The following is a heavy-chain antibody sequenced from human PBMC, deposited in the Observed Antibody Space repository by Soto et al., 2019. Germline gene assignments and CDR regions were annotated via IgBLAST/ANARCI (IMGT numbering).Heavy chain of an antibody. CDR1: GFTFSSYG. Sequence: GGSLRLSCAASGFTFSSYGMHWVRQAPGKGLEWVAVIWYDGSNKYYADSVKGRFTISRDNSKNTLYLQMNSLRAEDTAVYYCAKDRGWFGEPSKLNYYYYGMDVWGQGTTVTVSS. CDR3: AKDRGWFGEPSKLNYYYYGMDV. V-gene: IGHV3-30*02. D-gene: IGHD3-10*01. CDR2: IWYDGSNK. J-gene: IGHJ6*02.